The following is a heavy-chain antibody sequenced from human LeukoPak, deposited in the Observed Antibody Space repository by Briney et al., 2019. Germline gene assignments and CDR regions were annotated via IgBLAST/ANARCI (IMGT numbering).Heavy chain of an antibody. CDR2: IYTSGST. V-gene: IGHV4-61*02. J-gene: IGHJ4*02. Sequence: PSQTLSLTCTVSGGSTSSGTYYWSWIRQPAGKGLEWIGRIYTSGSTNYNPSLKSGVTISVDTSKNQFSLKLSSVTAADTAVYYCAAHSSGSSYYFDYWGQGTLVTVSS. CDR3: AAHSSGSSYYFDY. CDR1: GGSTSSGTYY. D-gene: IGHD3-22*01.